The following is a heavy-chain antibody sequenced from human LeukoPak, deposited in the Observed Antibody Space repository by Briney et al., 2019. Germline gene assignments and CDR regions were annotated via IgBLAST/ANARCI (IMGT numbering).Heavy chain of an antibody. CDR3: ARVGEDYDILTGLDGYYYYGMDV. J-gene: IGHJ6*02. CDR2: IYYSGST. CDR1: GGSISSGDYY. V-gene: IGHV4-30-4*01. D-gene: IGHD3-9*01. Sequence: PSETLSLTCTVSGGSISSGDYYWSWIRQPPGKGLEWIGYIYYSGSTYYNPSLKSRVTISVDTSKNQFSLKLSSVTAADTAVYYCARVGEDYDILTGLDGYYYYGMDVWGQGTTVTVSS.